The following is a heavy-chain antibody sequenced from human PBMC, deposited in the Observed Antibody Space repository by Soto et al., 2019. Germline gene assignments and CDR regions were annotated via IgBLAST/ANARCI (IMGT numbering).Heavy chain of an antibody. Sequence: QVQLQESGPGLVKPSETLSLTCTVSGGSVSSGSYYWSWIRQPPGQGLECIGYIYYSGSTNYNPSLKSRVTISIDRSKNEFTLNLSSVTAADTAVYYCARALDSSGWYALGYWGRGTLVTVSA. CDR2: IYYSGST. J-gene: IGHJ4*01. V-gene: IGHV4-61*01. CDR1: GGSVSSGSYY. CDR3: ARALDSSGWYALGY. D-gene: IGHD6-19*01.